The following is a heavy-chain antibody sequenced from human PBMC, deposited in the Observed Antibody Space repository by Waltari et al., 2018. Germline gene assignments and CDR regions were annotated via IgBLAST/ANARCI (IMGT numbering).Heavy chain of an antibody. Sequence: QLQLQESGPGLVKPSGTLSLTCTFSGDSMNSNSWWSWVRQPPEKGLEWIGQIHRSGRNNYNPSLESRVTISLDTSNRQFSLKLTSTTAADTAVYYCARDRGIGLYFDSWGQGTLVTVSP. J-gene: IGHJ4*02. V-gene: IGHV4-4*02. CDR2: IHRSGRN. CDR3: ARDRGIGLYFDS. D-gene: IGHD1-26*01. CDR1: GDSMNSNSW.